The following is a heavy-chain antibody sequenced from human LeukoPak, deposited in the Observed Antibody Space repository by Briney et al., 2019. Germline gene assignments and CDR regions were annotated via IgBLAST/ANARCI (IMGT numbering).Heavy chain of an antibody. CDR3: ERGCEYSSGLNSFDP. CDR1: GYTFTSYD. D-gene: IGHD6-19*01. V-gene: IGHV1-8*03. Sequence: ASVKVSCKASGYTFTSYDINWVRQATGQGLEWMGWMNPNSGNTGYAQKFQGRVTITRNTSISTAYMELSSLRSEDTAVYYCERGCEYSSGLNSFDPWGQGTLVTVSS. J-gene: IGHJ5*02. CDR2: MNPNSGNT.